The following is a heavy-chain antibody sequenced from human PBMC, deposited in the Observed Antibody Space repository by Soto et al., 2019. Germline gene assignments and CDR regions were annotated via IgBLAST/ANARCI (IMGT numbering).Heavy chain of an antibody. J-gene: IGHJ4*02. CDR3: VRDGLDYYDTERLYFDK. V-gene: IGHV3-21*02. CDR2: ISSSAVYI. Sequence: EVQLVESGGGPVRPGGSLRLSCAASGFNFITYSLNWVRQAPGKGLEWVASISSSAVYIDYPDSVKGRFTISRDNANNSLYLQMNSLRAEDTATYYCVRDGLDYYDTERLYFDKWGQGTLVTVSS. CDR1: GFNFITYS. D-gene: IGHD3-22*01.